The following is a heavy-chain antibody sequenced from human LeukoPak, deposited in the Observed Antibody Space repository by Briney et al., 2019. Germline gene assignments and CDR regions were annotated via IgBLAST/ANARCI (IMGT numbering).Heavy chain of an antibody. D-gene: IGHD3-22*01. V-gene: IGHV3-30-3*01. J-gene: IGHJ4*02. CDR1: GFTFSSYA. CDR2: ISYDGSNK. Sequence: GGSLRLSCAASGFTFSSYAMHWVRQAPGQGLEWVAGISYDGSNKYYADSVKGRFTISRDNSKNTLYLQMNSLRAEDTAVYYCARDAGDSSGYYSYYFDYWGQGTLVTVSS. CDR3: ARDAGDSSGYYSYYFDY.